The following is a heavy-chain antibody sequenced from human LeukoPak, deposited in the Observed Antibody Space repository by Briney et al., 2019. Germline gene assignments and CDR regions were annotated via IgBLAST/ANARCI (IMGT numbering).Heavy chain of an antibody. J-gene: IGHJ5*02. D-gene: IGHD6-19*01. CDR1: GGSISSSSNY. CDR3: ARPVIAVAGTLNWFDP. Sequence: PSETLSLTCTVSGGSISSSSNYWGWIRQPPGKGLEWIGSIYYSGSTYYNPSLKSRVTISVDTSKNQFSLKLSSVTAADTAVYYCARPVIAVAGTLNWFDPWGQGTLVTVSS. V-gene: IGHV4-39*01. CDR2: IYYSGST.